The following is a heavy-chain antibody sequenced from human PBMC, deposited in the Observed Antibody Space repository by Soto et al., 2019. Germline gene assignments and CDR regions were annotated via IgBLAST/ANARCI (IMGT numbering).Heavy chain of an antibody. J-gene: IGHJ4*02. V-gene: IGHV1-3*01. D-gene: IGHD3-3*01. CDR1: GYSFKNYA. CDR3: ARDDRSVSGVVTLDH. Sequence: ASVKVSCKATGYSFKNYAVHWVRQVPGQRLEWMGFTNEGSGNTRFSQKFQGRISITRDTSASTVYLDLSSLTSEDTAIYYCARDDRSVSGVVTLDHWGPGTLVTVSS. CDR2: TNEGSGNT.